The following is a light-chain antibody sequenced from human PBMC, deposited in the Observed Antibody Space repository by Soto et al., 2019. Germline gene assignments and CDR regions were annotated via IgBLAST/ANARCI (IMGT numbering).Light chain of an antibody. J-gene: IGLJ1*01. Sequence: QSALTQPVSVSGSPGQSITISCTGSSSDVGGYNYVSWYQQHPGKAPKLMIFEVTNRASGASHRFSGSKSGNTASLTISGLQADDEADYYCSSYTSSSIYVFGTGTKLTVL. CDR2: EVT. CDR3: SSYTSSSIYV. CDR1: SSDVGGYNY. V-gene: IGLV2-14*01.